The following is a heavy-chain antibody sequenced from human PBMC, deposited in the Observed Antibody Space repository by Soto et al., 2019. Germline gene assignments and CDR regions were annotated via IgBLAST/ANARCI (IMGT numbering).Heavy chain of an antibody. D-gene: IGHD6-19*01. CDR1: GFTFSNAW. CDR3: TTDEPRADSSIWY. J-gene: IGHJ4*02. CDR2: IKSKTDGGTT. Sequence: GGSLRLSCAASGFTFSNAWMSWVRQAPGKGLEWVGRIKSKTDGGTTDYAAPVKGRFTISRDDSKNTLYLQMNSLKTEDTAVYYCTTDEPRADSSIWYWGQGTLVTVSS. V-gene: IGHV3-15*01.